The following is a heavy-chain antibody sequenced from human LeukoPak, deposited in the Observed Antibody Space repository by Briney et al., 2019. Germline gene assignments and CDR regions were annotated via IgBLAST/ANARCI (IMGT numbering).Heavy chain of an antibody. J-gene: IGHJ4*02. CDR3: AKDRVRFPPSHYFDY. V-gene: IGHV3-23*01. CDR2: ISGSGGST. D-gene: IGHD3-3*01. CDR1: GFTFSSYA. Sequence: GGSLRLSCAASGFTFSSYAMSWVRQAPGKGLEWVSAISGSGGSTCYADSVKGRFTISRDNSKNTLYLQMNSLRAEDTAVYYCAKDRVRFPPSHYFDYWGQGTLVTVSS.